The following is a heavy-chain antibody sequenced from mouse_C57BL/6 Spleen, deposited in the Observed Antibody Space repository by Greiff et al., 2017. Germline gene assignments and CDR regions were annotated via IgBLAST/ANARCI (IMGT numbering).Heavy chain of an antibody. CDR1: GYTFTSYW. D-gene: IGHD1-1*01. V-gene: IGHV1-52*01. Sequence: QVQLQQPGAELVRPGSSVKLSCKASGYTFTSYWMHWVKQRPIQGLEWIGNIDPSDSETHYNQKFKDKATLTVDKSSSTAYMQLSSLTSEDSAVYYCARKNYGSERYFGVWGTGTTVTASS. J-gene: IGHJ1*03. CDR3: ARKNYGSERYFGV. CDR2: IDPSDSET.